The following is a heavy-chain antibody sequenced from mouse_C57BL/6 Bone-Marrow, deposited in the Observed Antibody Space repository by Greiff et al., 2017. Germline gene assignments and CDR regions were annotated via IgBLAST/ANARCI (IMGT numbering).Heavy chain of an antibody. J-gene: IGHJ1*03. CDR2: IHPKSGST. V-gene: IGHV1-64*01. D-gene: IGHD1-1*01. CDR1: GYTFTSYW. CDR3: ARAEITTVAWYCDG. Sequence: VKLQQPGAELVKPGASVKLSCKASGYTFTSYWMHWVKQRPGQGLEWIGMIHPKSGSTNYNEKFKSKATLTVDKSSSTAYMQLSSLTSEDSAVYYCARAEITTVAWYCDGWGTGTTVTVSS.